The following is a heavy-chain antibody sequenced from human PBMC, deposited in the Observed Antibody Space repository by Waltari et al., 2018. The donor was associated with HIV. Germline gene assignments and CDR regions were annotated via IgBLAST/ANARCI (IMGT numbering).Heavy chain of an antibody. J-gene: IGHJ4*02. CDR2: IKQDGSEK. CDR3: ATSRTFDY. V-gene: IGHV3-7*01. CDR1: GFMFTSYW. D-gene: IGHD2-2*01. Sequence: EVLLVESGGGLVQPGGSLRLSCTASGFMFTSYWMSWVRQAPGEGLEGVANIKQDGSEKYYVDSVKVRFTISRDNAKNSLYLQMNSLRAEDTAMYYCATSRTFDYWGQGTLVTVSS.